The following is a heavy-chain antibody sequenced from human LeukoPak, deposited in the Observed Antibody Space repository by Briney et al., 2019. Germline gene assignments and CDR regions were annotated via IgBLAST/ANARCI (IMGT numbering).Heavy chain of an antibody. CDR3: ARDRTRILLLPGY. Sequence: GASVKVSCKASGYTFTGCYMHWVRQAPGQGLEWMGWINPNSGGTNYAQKFQGRVTMTRDTSISTAYMELSRLRSDDTAVYYCARDRTRILLLPGYWGQGTLVTVSS. J-gene: IGHJ4*02. V-gene: IGHV1-2*02. CDR1: GYTFTGCY. CDR2: INPNSGGT. D-gene: IGHD2-15*01.